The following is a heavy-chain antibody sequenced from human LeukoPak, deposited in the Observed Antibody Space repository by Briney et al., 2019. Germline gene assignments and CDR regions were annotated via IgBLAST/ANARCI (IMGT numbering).Heavy chain of an antibody. V-gene: IGHV3-53*01. CDR1: GFTVSTDH. Sequence: PGGSLRLSCAASGFTVSTDHMSWVRQAPGKGLEWVSVLYSAGSTSHPDSVKGRFTISRDNSKNTVYLQMNSLRAEDTAVYYCARVWELSFDYWGQGTLVTVSS. J-gene: IGHJ4*02. CDR2: LYSAGST. CDR3: ARVWELSFDY. D-gene: IGHD1-26*01.